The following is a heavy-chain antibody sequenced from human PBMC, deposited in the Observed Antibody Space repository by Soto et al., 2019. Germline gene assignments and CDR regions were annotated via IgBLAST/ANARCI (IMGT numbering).Heavy chain of an antibody. Sequence: SQTLSLTCAISGDSVSSNSAAWNWIRQSPSRGLEWLGRTYYRSKWYNDYAVSVKSRITINPDTSKNQFSLQLNSVTPEDTAVYYCARELVSVGYCSITSCYGYYYYGMDVWGQGTTVTVSS. D-gene: IGHD2-2*01. CDR2: TYYRSKWYN. J-gene: IGHJ6*01. CDR1: GDSVSSNSAA. CDR3: ARELVSVGYCSITSCYGYYYYGMDV. V-gene: IGHV6-1*01.